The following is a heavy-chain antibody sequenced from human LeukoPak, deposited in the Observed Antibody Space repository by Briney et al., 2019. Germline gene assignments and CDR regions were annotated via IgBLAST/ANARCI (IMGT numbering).Heavy chain of an antibody. CDR1: GFTFSSYG. D-gene: IGHD7-27*01. J-gene: IGHJ4*02. Sequence: GGSLRLSCAASGFTFSSYGMSWVRQAPGKGLEWVSAISGSGGSTYYADSVKGRFTISRDNAKKSLYLQMNSLRAEDTAVHYCARDYTGGWNDYWGQGIRVTVSS. V-gene: IGHV3-23*01. CDR3: ARDYTGGWNDY. CDR2: ISGSGGST.